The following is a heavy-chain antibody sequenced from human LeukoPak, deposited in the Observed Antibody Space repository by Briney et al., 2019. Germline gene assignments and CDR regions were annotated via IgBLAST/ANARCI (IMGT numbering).Heavy chain of an antibody. Sequence: SETLSLTCTVSGGSISSYYWSWIRQPPGKGLEWIGYIYYSGSTNYNPSLKSRVTISVDTSTNQFSLKLSSVTAADTAVYFCARGSQVDDFWSGYRAPLDYWGQGTLVTVSS. CDR1: GGSISSYY. CDR3: ARGSQVDDFWSGYRAPLDY. D-gene: IGHD3-3*01. V-gene: IGHV4-59*08. J-gene: IGHJ4*02. CDR2: IYYSGST.